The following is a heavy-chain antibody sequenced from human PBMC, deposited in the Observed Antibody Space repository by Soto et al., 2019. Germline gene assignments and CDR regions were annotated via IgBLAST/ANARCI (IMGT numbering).Heavy chain of an antibody. CDR3: AKDQGLGVPGGYDPFDI. CDR1: GFTFATYA. J-gene: IGHJ3*02. Sequence: ESGGGLVQPGGSLRLSCAASGFTFATYAMTWVRQAPGKGLEWVSAISGSGVRTYYADSVKGRFTISRDNSKNTLHLQMNSLRAEDTAIYYCAKDQGLGVPGGYDPFDIWGQGTMVTVSS. CDR2: ISGSGVRT. D-gene: IGHD3-10*01. V-gene: IGHV3-23*01.